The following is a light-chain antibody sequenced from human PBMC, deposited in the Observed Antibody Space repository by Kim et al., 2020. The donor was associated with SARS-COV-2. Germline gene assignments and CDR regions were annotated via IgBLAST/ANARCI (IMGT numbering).Light chain of an antibody. J-gene: IGLJ2*01. CDR1: KLGDKY. CDR3: QAWDSSTVV. CDR2: QDS. Sequence: SYELTQPPSVSVSPAQTASITCSGDKLGDKYACWYQQKPGQSPVVVIYQDSKRPSGIPERFSGSNSGNTATLTISGTQAMDEADYYCQAWDSSTVVFGGGTQLTVL. V-gene: IGLV3-1*01.